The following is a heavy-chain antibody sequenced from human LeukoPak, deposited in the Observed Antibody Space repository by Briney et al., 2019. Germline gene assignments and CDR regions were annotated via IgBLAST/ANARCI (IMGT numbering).Heavy chain of an antibody. V-gene: IGHV4-39*07. CDR2: IYYSGST. J-gene: IGHJ5*02. CDR3: AGGYYYGSGSYGWFDP. D-gene: IGHD3-10*01. Sequence: SETLSLTCTVSGGSISSSSYYWGWIRQPPGKGLEWIGSIYYSGSTYYNPSLKSRVTISVDTSKNQFSLKLSSVTAADTAVYYCAGGYYYGSGSYGWFDPWGQGTLVTVSS. CDR1: GGSISSSSYY.